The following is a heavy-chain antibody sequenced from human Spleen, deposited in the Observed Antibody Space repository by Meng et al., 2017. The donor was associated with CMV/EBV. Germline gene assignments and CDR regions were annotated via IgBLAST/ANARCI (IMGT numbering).Heavy chain of an antibody. CDR2: ISSSSSYI. CDR1: GFTFSRYS. CDR3: AKDSSSGYYYYYGMDV. V-gene: IGHV3-21*04. Sequence: GESLKISCAASGFTFSRYSMNWVRQAPGKGLEWVSSISSSSSYIYYADSVKGRFTISRDNSKNTLYLQMNSLRAEDTAVYYCAKDSSSGYYYYYGMDVWGQGTTVTVSS. J-gene: IGHJ6*02. D-gene: IGHD6-19*01.